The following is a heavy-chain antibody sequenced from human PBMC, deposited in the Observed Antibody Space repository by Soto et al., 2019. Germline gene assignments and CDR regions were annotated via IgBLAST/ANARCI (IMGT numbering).Heavy chain of an antibody. D-gene: IGHD4-4*01. CDR3: ARARSPDYTCWFDP. Sequence: QVQLQESGPGLVKPSQTLSLTCTVSGGSISSGDYYWSWIRQPPGKGLEWIGYISYRGSTYYNPSLKSRVTISVDTSTNQFSLKLSSVTAADPAVYYCARARSPDYTCWFDPWGQGTLVTVSS. J-gene: IGHJ5*02. CDR1: GGSISSGDYY. V-gene: IGHV4-30-4*01. CDR2: ISYRGST.